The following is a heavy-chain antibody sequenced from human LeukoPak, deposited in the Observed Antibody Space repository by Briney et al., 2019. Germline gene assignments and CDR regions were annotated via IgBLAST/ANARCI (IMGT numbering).Heavy chain of an antibody. CDR1: GFTLSTYA. V-gene: IGHV3-23*01. J-gene: IGHJ4*02. D-gene: IGHD2-8*02. Sequence: PEGSLRLSCAASGFTLSTYAMSWVRQTPGKGLEWVAATSSSDAGTYHADSVRGRFTISRDNSKNTLYLQMNSLRAEDTAIYYCATYRQVLLPFESWGQGTLVTVSS. CDR3: ATYRQVLLPFES. CDR2: TSSSDAGT.